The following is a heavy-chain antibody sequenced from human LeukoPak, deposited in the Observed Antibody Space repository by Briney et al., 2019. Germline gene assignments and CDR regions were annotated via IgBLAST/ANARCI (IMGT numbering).Heavy chain of an antibody. Sequence: SETLSLTCTVSGGSISSYYWSWIRQPPGKGLEWIGYIYYSGSTNYNPSLKSRVTISVDTSKNQFSLKLSSVTAADTAVYFCARHDYGDYGAFDIWGQGTMVTVSS. J-gene: IGHJ3*02. V-gene: IGHV4-59*08. CDR3: ARHDYGDYGAFDI. D-gene: IGHD4-17*01. CDR1: GGSISSYY. CDR2: IYYSGST.